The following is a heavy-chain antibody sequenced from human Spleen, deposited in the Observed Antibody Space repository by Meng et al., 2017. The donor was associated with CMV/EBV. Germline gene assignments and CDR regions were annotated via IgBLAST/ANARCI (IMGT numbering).Heavy chain of an antibody. D-gene: IGHD6-13*01. V-gene: IGHV3-23*01. J-gene: IGHJ4*02. CDR3: AKCRSGIAAALNY. CDR2: FSDSAGNT. CDR1: GFIFSNYA. Sequence: GGSLRLSCAASGFIFSNYALSWVRQAPGKGLEWVSTFSDSAGNTYYADSVKGRFTISRDNSKNTLYLQMNSLRAEGTAVYYCAKCRSGIAAALNYWGQGTLVTVSS.